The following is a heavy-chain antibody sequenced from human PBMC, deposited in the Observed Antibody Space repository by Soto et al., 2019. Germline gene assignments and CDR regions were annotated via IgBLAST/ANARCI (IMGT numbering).Heavy chain of an antibody. J-gene: IGHJ5*02. CDR3: ARYSGYEARFEP. CDR2: IYHSGST. Sequence: QVQLQESGPGLVKPSGTLSLSCTVSGGSISSSHWWSWVRQPPGKGLEWIGEIYHSGSTNYNPSLQSRVTVSVDKSKNQFSLQLNSVTAADTAVYYCARYSGYEARFEPWGQGTLVTVSS. V-gene: IGHV4-4*02. D-gene: IGHD5-12*01. CDR1: GGSISSSHW.